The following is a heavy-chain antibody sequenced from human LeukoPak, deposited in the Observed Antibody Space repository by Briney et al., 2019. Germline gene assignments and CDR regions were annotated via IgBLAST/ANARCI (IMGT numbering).Heavy chain of an antibody. CDR2: ISVNNGDT. V-gene: IGHV1-18*01. CDR3: AREGYTSGFPFDI. D-gene: IGHD6-19*01. J-gene: IGHJ3*02. CDR1: GYSFINYG. Sequence: ASVKDSCNASGYSFINYGVSWVRQAPGQGLEWMGWISVNNGDTNFAQKLQGRVTMTTDTSTSTAYMELRSLRSDDTAVYYCAREGYTSGFPFDIWGQGTMVTVSS.